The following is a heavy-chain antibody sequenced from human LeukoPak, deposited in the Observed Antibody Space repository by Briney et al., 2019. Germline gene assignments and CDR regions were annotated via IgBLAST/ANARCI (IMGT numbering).Heavy chain of an antibody. J-gene: IGHJ4*02. Sequence: GASVKVSCKASGYTFTGYYMHWVRQAPGQGLEWMGWINPNSGGTNYAQKFQGRVTMTRDTSISTAYMELSRLRSDDTAVYYCARQEGYYYDSSGYYYVAWGQGTLVTVSS. CDR1: GYTFTGYY. CDR3: ARQEGYYYDSSGYYYVA. D-gene: IGHD3-22*01. V-gene: IGHV1-2*02. CDR2: INPNSGGT.